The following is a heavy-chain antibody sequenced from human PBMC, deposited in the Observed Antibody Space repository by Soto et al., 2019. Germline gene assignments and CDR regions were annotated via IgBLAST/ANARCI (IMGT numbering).Heavy chain of an antibody. CDR2: ISSSSSYI. V-gene: IGHV3-21*01. CDR3: ARILRFRATGAFDI. D-gene: IGHD3-3*01. CDR1: GFTFSSYS. J-gene: IGHJ3*02. Sequence: PGGSLRLSCAASGFTFSSYSMNWVRQAPGKGLEWVSPISSSSSYIYYADSVKGRFTISRDNAKNSLYLQMNSLRAEDTAVYYCARILRFRATGAFDIWGQGTMVTVSS.